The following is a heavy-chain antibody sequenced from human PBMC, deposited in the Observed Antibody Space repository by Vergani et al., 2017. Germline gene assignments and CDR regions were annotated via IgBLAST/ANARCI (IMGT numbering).Heavy chain of an antibody. CDR1: GGTFSSYA. Sequence: QVQLVQSGAEVKKPGSSVKVSCKASGGTFSSYAISWVRQAPGQGLEWMGGIIPIFGTANYAQKFQGRVTITADESTSTAYMELSSLRSEDTAVYYCARTRPRANYYDSSGYYYPFDYWGQGTLVTVSS. V-gene: IGHV1-69*01. CDR2: IIPIFGTA. CDR3: ARTRPRANYYDSSGYYYPFDY. J-gene: IGHJ4*02. D-gene: IGHD3-22*01.